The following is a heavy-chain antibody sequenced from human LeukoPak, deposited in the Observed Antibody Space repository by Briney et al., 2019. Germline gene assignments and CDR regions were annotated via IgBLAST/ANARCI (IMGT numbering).Heavy chain of an antibody. CDR2: IYYSGST. CDR1: GGSISSYY. Sequence: SETLCLTCTVSGGSISSYYWSWIRQPPGKGLEWIGYIYYSGSTNYNPSLKSRVTISVDTSKNQFSLKLSSVTAADRAVYYCARDRALCDAFDIWGQGTMVTVSS. J-gene: IGHJ3*02. V-gene: IGHV4-59*01. D-gene: IGHD3-16*01. CDR3: ARDRALCDAFDI.